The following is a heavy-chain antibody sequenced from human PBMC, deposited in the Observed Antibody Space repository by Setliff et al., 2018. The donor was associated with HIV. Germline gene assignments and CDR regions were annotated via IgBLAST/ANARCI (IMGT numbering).Heavy chain of an antibody. CDR2: IYHSGTT. Sequence: PSETLSLTCTVSGGSLNTGTYYWSWIRQPPGKGLEWIGSIYHSGTTYTSPSLKSRATISLDASKNKISLKLTSVTSADTAVYYCAREGDGIDFWGQGTLVTVSS. CDR3: AREGDGIDF. CDR1: GGSLNTGTYY. V-gene: IGHV4-39*02. J-gene: IGHJ4*02. D-gene: IGHD2-21*02.